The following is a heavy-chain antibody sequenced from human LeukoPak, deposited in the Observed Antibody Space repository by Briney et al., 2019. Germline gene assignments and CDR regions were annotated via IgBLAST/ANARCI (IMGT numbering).Heavy chain of an antibody. CDR2: ISSSSSTI. J-gene: IGHJ4*02. V-gene: IGHV3-48*01. Sequence: GGSLRLSCAASGFTFSSYSMNWVRQAPGKGLEWVSYISSSSSTIYYADSVKGRFTISGDNAKNSLYLQMNSLRAEDTAVYYCASGEGYYFDYWGQGTLVTVSS. CDR1: GFTFSSYS. CDR3: ASGEGYYFDY.